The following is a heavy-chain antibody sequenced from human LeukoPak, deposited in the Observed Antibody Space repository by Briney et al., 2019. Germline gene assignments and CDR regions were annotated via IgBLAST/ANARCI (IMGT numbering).Heavy chain of an antibody. J-gene: IGHJ6*02. CDR2: ISGSGGST. V-gene: IGHV3-23*01. CDR3: AKDFGSGSYSPNIYGMDV. D-gene: IGHD3-10*01. Sequence: PGGSLRLSCAASGFTFSSYAMSWVRQAPGKGLEWVSAISGSGGSTYYADSVKGRFTISRDNSKNTLYLQMNSLRAGDTAVYYCAKDFGSGSYSPNIYGMDVWGQGTTVTVSS. CDR1: GFTFSSYA.